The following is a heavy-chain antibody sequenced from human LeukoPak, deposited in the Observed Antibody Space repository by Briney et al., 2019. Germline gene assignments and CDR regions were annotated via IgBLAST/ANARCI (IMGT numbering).Heavy chain of an antibody. CDR1: GFSFSTHW. CDR2: IKQDGSEK. CDR3: AKDRLRDYCSSTSCSTNWFDP. J-gene: IGHJ5*02. D-gene: IGHD2-2*01. V-gene: IGHV3-7*03. Sequence: GGSLRLSCAASGFSFSTHWMNWVRQAPGKGLEWVANIKQDGSEKYYVGSVKGRFTISRDNAKNSLYLQMNSLRAEDTALYYCAKDRLRDYCSSTSCSTNWFDPWGQGTLVTVSS.